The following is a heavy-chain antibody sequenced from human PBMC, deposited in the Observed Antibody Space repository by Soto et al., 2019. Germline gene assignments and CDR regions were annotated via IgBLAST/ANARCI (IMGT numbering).Heavy chain of an antibody. D-gene: IGHD6-13*01. CDR2: INAGNGNT. CDR3: ASPLGQQQGDYYYYGMDV. CDR1: GFTFTCYV. V-gene: IGHV1-3*01. Sequence: ASVKVSCKASGFTFTCYVMHWVRQAPGQRLEWMGWINAGNGNTKYSQKFQGRVTITRDTSASTAYMELSSLRSEDTAVYYCASPLGQQQGDYYYYGMDVGGQGTTVTVSS. J-gene: IGHJ6*02.